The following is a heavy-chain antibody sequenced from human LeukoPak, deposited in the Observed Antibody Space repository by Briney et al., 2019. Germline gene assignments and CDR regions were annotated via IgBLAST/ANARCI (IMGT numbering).Heavy chain of an antibody. CDR1: GGSISSYY. D-gene: IGHD5-12*01. Sequence: SETLSLTCTVSGGSISSYYWSWIRQPPGKGLEWIGYIYYSGSTNYNPSLKSRVTISVDTSKNQFSLKLSSVTAADTAVYYCARVFNGYSGYDMFVDYWGQGTLVTDSS. CDR2: IYYSGST. J-gene: IGHJ4*02. CDR3: ARVFNGYSGYDMFVDY. V-gene: IGHV4-59*01.